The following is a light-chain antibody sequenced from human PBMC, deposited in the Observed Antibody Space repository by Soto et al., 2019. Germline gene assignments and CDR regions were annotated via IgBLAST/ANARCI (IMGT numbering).Light chain of an antibody. J-gene: IGLJ1*01. V-gene: IGLV2-11*01. CDR3: CSNAGNLEV. CDR1: SSDVGGYHY. CDR2: DVS. Sequence: QSALTQPPSVSGSPGQSVTISCTGTSSDVGGYHYVAWYQQHPGKAPKVMIYDVSKLPSGVPDRFSVSKSGNTASQTISGLQAEEEADYYCCSNAGNLEVFGTGTKVTVL.